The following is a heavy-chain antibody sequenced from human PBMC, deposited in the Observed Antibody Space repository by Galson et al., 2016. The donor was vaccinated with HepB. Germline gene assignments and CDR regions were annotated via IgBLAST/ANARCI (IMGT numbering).Heavy chain of an antibody. J-gene: IGHJ4*02. D-gene: IGHD3-16*02. Sequence: SVKVSCKASGGTFSNFAISWLRQAPGQGLEWMGGIIPLFGATNYAQKFQGRVTITADKSTTTVYMDLSSLRSEDTAVYYCARSLFWGSYRCFDYWGQGTLVTFSS. CDR2: IIPLFGAT. V-gene: IGHV1-69*06. CDR1: GGTFSNFA. CDR3: ARSLFWGSYRCFDY.